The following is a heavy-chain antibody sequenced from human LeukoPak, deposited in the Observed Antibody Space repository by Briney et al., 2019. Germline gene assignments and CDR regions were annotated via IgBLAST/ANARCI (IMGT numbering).Heavy chain of an antibody. J-gene: IGHJ4*02. V-gene: IGHV3-33*01. CDR2: IWYDGSDK. CDR3: ARDSEVDSSGYSPPLQY. CDR1: GFTFSNYG. D-gene: IGHD3-22*01. Sequence: PGRSLRLSCAASGFTFSNYGMHWVRQAPGKGLEWVAVIWYDGSDKYYADPVKGRFTISRDNSKNTLYLQMNSLRAEDTAVYYCARDSEVDSSGYSPPLQYWGQGTLVTVSS.